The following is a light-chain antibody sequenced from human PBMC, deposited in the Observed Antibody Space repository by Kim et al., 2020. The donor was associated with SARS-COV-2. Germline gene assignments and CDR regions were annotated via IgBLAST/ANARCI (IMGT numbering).Light chain of an antibody. Sequence: KTVTIPCTRSGGSIASNYVQWFQQRPGSAPTTVIYEDKQRPSGVPDRFSGSIDSSSNSASLTISGLKTEDEADYYCQSYDTSNPWVFGGGTQLTVL. J-gene: IGLJ3*02. CDR1: GGSIASNY. CDR3: QSYDTSNPWV. CDR2: EDK. V-gene: IGLV6-57*03.